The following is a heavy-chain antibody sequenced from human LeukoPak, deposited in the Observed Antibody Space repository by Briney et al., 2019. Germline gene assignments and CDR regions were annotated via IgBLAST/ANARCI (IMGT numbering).Heavy chain of an antibody. V-gene: IGHV3-23*01. CDR2: VSSTGGTT. CDR1: GFTISTYG. D-gene: IGHD4/OR15-4a*01. Sequence: SGGSLRLSCAASGFTISTYGMSWVRQAPGKGLEWVSAVSSTGGTTYYADSVKGRFTISRDDSKNTLYLQMNSLRAEDTAVYYCARRAGAYSHPYDYWGQGTLVTVSS. CDR3: ARRAGAYSHPYDY. J-gene: IGHJ4*02.